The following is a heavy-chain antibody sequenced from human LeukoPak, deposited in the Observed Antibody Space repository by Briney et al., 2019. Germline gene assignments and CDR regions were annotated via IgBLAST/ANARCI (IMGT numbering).Heavy chain of an antibody. CDR3: ARTGDILTGYHNWFDP. CDR2: ISVYSDDT. CDR1: GYTFTNYA. J-gene: IGHJ5*02. V-gene: IGHV1-18*01. D-gene: IGHD3-9*01. Sequence: ASVKVSCKASGYTFTNYAISWVRQAPGQGLEWMGWISVYSDDTNYAQKLQGRVTMTTDTSTSTAYMELRSLRSDDTAVYYCARTGDILTGYHNWFDPWGQGTLVTVSS.